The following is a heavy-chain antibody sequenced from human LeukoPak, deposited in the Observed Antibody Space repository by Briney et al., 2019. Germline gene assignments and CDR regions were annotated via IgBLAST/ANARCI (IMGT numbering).Heavy chain of an antibody. D-gene: IGHD6-19*01. V-gene: IGHV1-8*01. CDR1: GYTFTSYD. CDR2: MNPNSGNT. Sequence: ASVKVSCKASGYTFTSYDINWMRQATGHGLEWMGWMNPNSGNTGYAQKFQGRVTMTRNTSISTAYMELSSLRSEDTAVYYCARTYSSGWYGLRVTVKNAFDIWGQGTMVTVSS. CDR3: ARTYSSGWYGLRVTVKNAFDI. J-gene: IGHJ3*02.